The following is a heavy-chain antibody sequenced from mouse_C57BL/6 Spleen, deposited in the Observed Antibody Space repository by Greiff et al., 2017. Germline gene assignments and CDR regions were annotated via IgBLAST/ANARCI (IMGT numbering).Heavy chain of an antibody. CDR3: DRTGYYYPYYAMDY. D-gene: IGHD1-1*01. CDR2: IWSGGST. CDR1: GFSFTSYG. Sequence: QVQLQQSGPGLVQPSQSLSITCTVSGFSFTSYGVHWVRQSPGKGLEWLGVIWSGGSTDYYAAFISRLSISKDNSKSHVFFKMNSLQADDTAIYYCDRTGYYYPYYAMDYWGQGTSVTVSS. J-gene: IGHJ4*01. V-gene: IGHV2-2*01.